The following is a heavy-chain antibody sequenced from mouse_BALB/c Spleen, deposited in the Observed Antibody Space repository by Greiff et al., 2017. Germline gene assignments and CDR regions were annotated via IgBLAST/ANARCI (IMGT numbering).Heavy chain of an antibody. J-gene: IGHJ4*01. CDR1: GYTFTSYY. V-gene: IGHV1S56*01. CDR3: ARGYGNYAMDY. CDR2: IYPGDGST. D-gene: IGHD2-10*02. Sequence: VQLQQSGPELVKPGASVKMSCKASGYTFTSYYIHWVKQRPGQGLEWIGWIYPGDGSTKYNEKFKGKTTLTADKSSSTAYMLLSSLTSEDSAIYFCARGYGNYAMDYWGQGTSVTVSS.